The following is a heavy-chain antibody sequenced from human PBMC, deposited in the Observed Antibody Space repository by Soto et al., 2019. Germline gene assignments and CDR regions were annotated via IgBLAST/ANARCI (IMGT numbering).Heavy chain of an antibody. CDR1: GGSISSSSYY. Sequence: XETLCLTCTVFGGSISSSSYYWGWIRQPPGKGLEWIGSIYYSGSTYYNPSLKSRVTISVDTSKNQFSLKLSSVTAADTAVYYCARSRGLGATYWFDPWGQGTLVTVSS. CDR3: ARSRGLGATYWFDP. CDR2: IYYSGST. V-gene: IGHV4-39*01. D-gene: IGHD1-26*01. J-gene: IGHJ5*02.